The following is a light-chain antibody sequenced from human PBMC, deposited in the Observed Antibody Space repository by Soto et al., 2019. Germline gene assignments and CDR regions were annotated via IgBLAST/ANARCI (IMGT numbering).Light chain of an antibody. CDR2: DAS. V-gene: IGKV1-5*01. Sequence: DIQMTQSPSTLSASVGGRVTITCRASQSISSWLAWYQQKPGKAPKLLIYDASSLESGVPSRFSGSGSGTEFTLTISSLQPDDFATYYCQQYNSYLYTFGQGTPLEIK. J-gene: IGKJ2*01. CDR3: QQYNSYLYT. CDR1: QSISSW.